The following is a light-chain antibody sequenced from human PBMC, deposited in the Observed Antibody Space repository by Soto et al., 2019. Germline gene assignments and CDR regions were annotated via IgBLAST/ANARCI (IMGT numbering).Light chain of an antibody. CDR3: QQSYRNTWT. CDR2: AAS. CDR1: QSISSY. V-gene: IGKV1-39*01. Sequence: DIQMTQSPSSLSASVGDRVTITCRASQSISSYLNWYQQKPGKAPKLLIYAASSLQSGVPSRFSGSGSGTDFTLTISSLQPEDFATYYCQQSYRNTWTFGQGTKVEIK. J-gene: IGKJ1*01.